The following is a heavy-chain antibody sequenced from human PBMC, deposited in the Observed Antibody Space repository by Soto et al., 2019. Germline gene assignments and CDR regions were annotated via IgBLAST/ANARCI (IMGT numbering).Heavy chain of an antibody. V-gene: IGHV5-10-1*01. CDR3: TRRASSSFYHFDF. CDR2: IDPSDSYV. D-gene: IGHD2-2*01. CDR1: GYSFTAYW. Sequence: LKISCQASGYSFTAYWITWVRQMPGKGLEWMATIDPSDSYVDYSPSFRGHVTFSVDRSITTVYLQWNSLKASDSAMYFCTRRASSSFYHFDFWGQGALVTVSS. J-gene: IGHJ4*02.